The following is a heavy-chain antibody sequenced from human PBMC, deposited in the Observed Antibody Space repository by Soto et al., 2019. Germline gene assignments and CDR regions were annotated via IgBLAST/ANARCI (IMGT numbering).Heavy chain of an antibody. V-gene: IGHV3-53*01. CDR1: GFTVSGNY. CDR3: ARDRVESGYPEYFQH. Sequence: GGSLRLSCAASGFTVSGNYMSWVRQAPGKGLEWVSVIYSGGSTYYADSVKGRFTISRDNSKNTLYLQMNSLRAEDTAVYYCARDRVESGYPEYFQHWGQGTLVTVSS. CDR2: IYSGGST. D-gene: IGHD3-22*01. J-gene: IGHJ1*01.